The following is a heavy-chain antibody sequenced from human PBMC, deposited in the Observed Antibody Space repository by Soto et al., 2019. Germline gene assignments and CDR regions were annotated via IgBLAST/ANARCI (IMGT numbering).Heavy chain of an antibody. CDR1: GFTVSNNH. J-gene: IGHJ4*01. Sequence: VQLVESGGGLIQPGGSLRLSCAASGFTVSNNHMTWVRQAAGKGLELVSFVHGGGSTSYADSVKGRFTISRDNSKNTLDLQMDSLRAEDTTIYYCAGRLTTAESLDYGGRGTLVTVSS. D-gene: IGHD3-16*01. CDR2: VHGGGST. V-gene: IGHV3-53*01. CDR3: AGRLTTAESLDY.